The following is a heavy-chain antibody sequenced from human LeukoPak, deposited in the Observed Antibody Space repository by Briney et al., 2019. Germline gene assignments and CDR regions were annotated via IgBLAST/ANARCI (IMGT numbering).Heavy chain of an antibody. CDR2: IYHTGIT. J-gene: IGHJ5*02. CDR3: ARVMLDNHWFDP. D-gene: IGHD3-10*02. CDR1: GGSISSGGYY. Sequence: SETLSLTCTVSGGSISSGGYYWSWIRQPPGKGLVWIGYIYHTGITYNNPSLKSRVTISVDRSKNQFSLELTSVTAADTAVYYCARVMLDNHWFDPWRQGTLVAVSS. V-gene: IGHV4-30-2*01.